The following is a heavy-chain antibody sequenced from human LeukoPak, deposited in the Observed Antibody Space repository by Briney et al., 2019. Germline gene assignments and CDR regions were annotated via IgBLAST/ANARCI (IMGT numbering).Heavy chain of an antibody. CDR2: INPSGGST. CDR1: GYTFTGYY. CDR3: AREGGKITFGGVTSFDY. J-gene: IGHJ4*02. Sequence: EASVKVSCKASGYTFTGYYMHWVRQAPGQGLEWMGIINPSGGSTSYAQKFQGRVTMTRDTSTSTVYMELSSLRSEDTAVYYCAREGGKITFGGVTSFDYWGQGTLVTVSS. V-gene: IGHV1-46*01. D-gene: IGHD3-16*01.